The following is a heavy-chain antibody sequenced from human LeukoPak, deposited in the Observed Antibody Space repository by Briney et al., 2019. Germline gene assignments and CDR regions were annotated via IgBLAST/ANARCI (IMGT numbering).Heavy chain of an antibody. D-gene: IGHD3-10*01. CDR1: GYTFTGYH. V-gene: IGHV1-2*02. Sequence: ASVKVSCKASGYTFTGYHIYWVRQAPGQGLEWMGWINPNSGGTDYAQRFQGRVTMTRDTSISTAYMELSRLTSDDTAVYYCARGDYGSGRYEFDYWGQGTLVIVSS. CDR3: ARGDYGSGRYEFDY. CDR2: INPNSGGT. J-gene: IGHJ4*02.